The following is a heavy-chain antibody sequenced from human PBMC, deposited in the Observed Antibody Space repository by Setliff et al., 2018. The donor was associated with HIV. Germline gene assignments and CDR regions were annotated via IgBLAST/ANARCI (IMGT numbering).Heavy chain of an antibody. V-gene: IGHV4-61*02. CDR2: IYTSGST. D-gene: IGHD2-2*01. CDR3: ARDRGYCSSTSCYYYYGMDV. Sequence: LSLTCTVSGGSISSGSYYWSWIRQPAGKGLEWIGRIYTSGSTNYNPSLKSRVTISVDTSKNQFSLKLSSVTAADTAVYYCARDRGYCSSTSCYYYYGMDVWGQGTTVTVSS. CDR1: GGSISSGSYY. J-gene: IGHJ6*02.